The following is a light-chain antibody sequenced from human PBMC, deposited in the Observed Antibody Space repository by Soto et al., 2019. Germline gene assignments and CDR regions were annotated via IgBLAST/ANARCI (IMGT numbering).Light chain of an antibody. J-gene: IGKJ1*01. CDR2: GAS. Sequence: IVLTQSTCTLSLSPGERATLSCRASQSVSSSYLAWYQQKPGQAPRLLIYGASSRATGIPDRFSGSGSGTDFTLTISRLEPEDFAVYYCQQYGSSPWTFGQGTKVDI. CDR1: QSVSSSY. V-gene: IGKV3-20*01. CDR3: QQYGSSPWT.